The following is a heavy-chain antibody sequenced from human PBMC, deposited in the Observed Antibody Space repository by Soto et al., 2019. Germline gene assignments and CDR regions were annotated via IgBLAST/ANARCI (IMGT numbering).Heavy chain of an antibody. CDR1: GYTFTTYY. CDR2: INPSGGST. V-gene: IGHV1-46*01. Sequence: ASVKVSCKASGYTFTTYYMYWVRQAPGQGLEWMGIINPSGGSTSFAQKFQGRVTMTRDTSTSTVYMELISLTSEDTAVYYCARDVGMASRPYLDYWGQGALVTVSS. D-gene: IGHD6-6*01. CDR3: ARDVGMASRPYLDY. J-gene: IGHJ4*02.